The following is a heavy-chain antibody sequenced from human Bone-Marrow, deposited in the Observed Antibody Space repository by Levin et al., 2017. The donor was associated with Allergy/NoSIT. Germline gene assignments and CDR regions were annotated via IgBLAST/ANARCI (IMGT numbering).Heavy chain of an antibody. CDR2: ISSSVSNHI. CDR3: TRGSFRD. Sequence: PGGSLRLSCAASGFTFNSYSMNWVRQAPGKGLEWVSTISSSVSNHIYYADSVKGRFTISRDNAKNSLHLQMNNLTAGDTALYYCTRGSFRDWGQGTLVIVSS. CDR1: GFTFNSYS. D-gene: IGHD2/OR15-2a*01. V-gene: IGHV3-21*01. J-gene: IGHJ4*02.